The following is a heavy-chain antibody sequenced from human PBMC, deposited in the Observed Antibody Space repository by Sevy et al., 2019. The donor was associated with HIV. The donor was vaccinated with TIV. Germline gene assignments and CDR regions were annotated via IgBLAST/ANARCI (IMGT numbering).Heavy chain of an antibody. J-gene: IGHJ1*01. CDR1: GYTFTSYG. Sequence: ASVKVSCKASGYTFTSYGISWVRQAPGQGLEWMGWISAYNGNTNYAQKLQGRVTMTTDTSTSTAYMELRSLRSDDTAVYYCARGVKTVTTLSRAPFQHWGQGTLVTVSS. D-gene: IGHD4-17*01. CDR2: ISAYNGNT. CDR3: ARGVKTVTTLSRAPFQH. V-gene: IGHV1-18*01.